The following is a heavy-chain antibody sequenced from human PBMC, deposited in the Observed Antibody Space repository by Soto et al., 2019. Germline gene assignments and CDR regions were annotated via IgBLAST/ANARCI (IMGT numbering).Heavy chain of an antibody. D-gene: IGHD3-3*01. J-gene: IGHJ4*02. CDR2: IWYDGSNK. CDR1: GFTFSSYG. CDR3: ARDRNYDFWSGYYPPKPAKADY. V-gene: IGHV3-33*01. Sequence: GGSLRLSCAASGFTFSSYGMHWVRQAPGKGLEWVAVIWYDGSNKYYADSVKGRFTISRDNSKNTLYLQMNSLRAEDTAVYYCARDRNYDFWSGYYPPKPAKADYWGQGTLVAVSS.